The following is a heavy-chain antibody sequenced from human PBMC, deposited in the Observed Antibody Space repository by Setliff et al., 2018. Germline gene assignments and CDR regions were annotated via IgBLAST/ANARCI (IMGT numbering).Heavy chain of an antibody. CDR3: ASSYIVLMVYAIPGPPDY. Sequence: SETLSLTCTVSGGSISSSSYYWGWIRQPLGKGLEWIGGIYYSGSTYYSPSLKSRVTISVDTSKNQFSLKLSSVTAADTAVYYCASSYIVLMVYAIPGPPDYWGQGTLVTVSS. V-gene: IGHV4-39*01. CDR1: GGSISSSSYY. J-gene: IGHJ4*02. D-gene: IGHD2-8*01. CDR2: IYYSGST.